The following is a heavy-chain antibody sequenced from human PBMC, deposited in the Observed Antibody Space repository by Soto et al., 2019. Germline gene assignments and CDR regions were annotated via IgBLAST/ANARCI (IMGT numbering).Heavy chain of an antibody. Sequence: QVQLVQSGAEVKKPGSSVKVSCKASGGTFSSYTISWVRQAPGQGLEWMGRIIPILGIANYAQKFQGRVTITADKSTSAGYMELSSLRSEDTAVYYCAEGVSGLGTRVDYWGQGTMVTVSS. CDR3: AEGVSGLGTRVDY. CDR2: IIPILGIA. D-gene: IGHD3-3*01. CDR1: GGTFSSYT. V-gene: IGHV1-69*02. J-gene: IGHJ4*02.